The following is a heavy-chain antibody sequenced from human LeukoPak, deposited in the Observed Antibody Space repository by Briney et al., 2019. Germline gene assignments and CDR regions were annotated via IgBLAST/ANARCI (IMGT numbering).Heavy chain of an antibody. V-gene: IGHV3-21*01. CDR1: GFTFSSYS. CDR3: ARDRGYYYGSGNDY. CDR2: ISSSSSYI. Sequence: GGSLRLSCAASGFTFSSYSMNWVCQAPGKGLEWVSSISSSSSYIYYADSVKGRFTISRDNAKNSLYLQMNSLRAEDTAVYYCARDRGYYYGSGNDYWGQGTLVTVSS. J-gene: IGHJ4*02. D-gene: IGHD3-10*01.